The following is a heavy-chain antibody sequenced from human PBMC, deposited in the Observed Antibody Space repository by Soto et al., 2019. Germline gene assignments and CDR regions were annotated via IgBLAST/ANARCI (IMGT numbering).Heavy chain of an antibody. Sequence: QVQLQQRGAGLVKPSETLSLSCAVYGQSFSGHSWAWIRQPPGKGLEWIGEINESGSTYYNPSLKSRVTISTDTSKNQFSLKLSSVNAADTAAYFCARGSGIVALPGELEDVKYDYWGQGTLVNVSS. CDR1: GQSFSGHS. D-gene: IGHD1-1*01. CDR2: INESGST. CDR3: ARGSGIVALPGELEDVKYDY. J-gene: IGHJ4*02. V-gene: IGHV4-34*01.